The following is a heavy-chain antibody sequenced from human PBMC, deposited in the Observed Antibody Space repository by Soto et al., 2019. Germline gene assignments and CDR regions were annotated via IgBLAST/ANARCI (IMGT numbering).Heavy chain of an antibody. D-gene: IGHD6-19*01. CDR1: GGSIDSGAFS. Sequence: SETLSLTCAVSGGSIDSGAFSLSWIRQPPGKGLEWIGYVTHSGTAYSIPSLNGRLTLSVDSSQTQFSLKLTSVNAADSAFYYCARIHWAQSSLDYWGRGILVTVSS. CDR2: VTHSGTA. V-gene: IGHV4-30-2*01. J-gene: IGHJ4*02. CDR3: ARIHWAQSSLDY.